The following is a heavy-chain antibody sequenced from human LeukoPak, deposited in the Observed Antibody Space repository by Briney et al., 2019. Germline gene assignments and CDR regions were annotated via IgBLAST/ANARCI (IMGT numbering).Heavy chain of an antibody. D-gene: IGHD4-23*01. V-gene: IGHV4-59*08. CDR1: GGSISSYY. Sequence: TSETLSLTCTVSGGSISSYYWSWIRQPPGKGLEWIGYIYYSGSTNYNPSLKSRVTISVDTSKNQFSLKLSSVTAADTAVYYCARHRDYGGNPSSNYFFDYWGQGTLVTVSS. CDR3: ARHRDYGGNPSSNYFFDY. CDR2: IYYSGST. J-gene: IGHJ4*02.